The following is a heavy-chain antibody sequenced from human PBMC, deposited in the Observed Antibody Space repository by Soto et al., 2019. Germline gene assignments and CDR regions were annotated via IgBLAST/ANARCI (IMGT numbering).Heavy chain of an antibody. J-gene: IGHJ4*02. V-gene: IGHV1-3*01. CDR3: ASGKDYCSSTSCRLYYFDY. D-gene: IGHD2-2*01. CDR2: INPGNGNT. Sequence: QVQLVQSGAEVKKPGASVKVSCKASGYTFTSYAMHWVRQAPGQRLEWMGGINPGNGNTKYSQKFQGRVTITRDTSASTANRELSSLRPEDTAVYYCASGKDYCSSTSCRLYYFDYWGQGTPVTVSS. CDR1: GYTFTSYA.